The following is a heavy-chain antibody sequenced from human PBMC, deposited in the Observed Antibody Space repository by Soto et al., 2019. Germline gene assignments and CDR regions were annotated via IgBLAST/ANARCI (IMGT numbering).Heavy chain of an antibody. Sequence: SETLSLTCAVYGGSFSGYYWSWIRQPPGKGLEWIGEINHSGSTNYNPSLKSRVTISVDTSKNQFSLKLSSVTAADTAVYYCATLLYGSGSYYNLVLFDPWGQGTLVTVSS. CDR2: INHSGST. CDR1: GGSFSGYY. D-gene: IGHD3-10*01. CDR3: ATLLYGSGSYYNLVLFDP. J-gene: IGHJ5*02. V-gene: IGHV4-34*01.